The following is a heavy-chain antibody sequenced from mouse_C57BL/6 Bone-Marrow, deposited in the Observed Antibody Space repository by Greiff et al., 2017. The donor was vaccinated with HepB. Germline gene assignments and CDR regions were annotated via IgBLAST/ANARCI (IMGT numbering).Heavy chain of an antibody. V-gene: IGHV1-80*01. D-gene: IGHD3-2*02. CDR3: ARSSDSSGYWAMDY. CDR2: IYPGDGDT. Sequence: VQLKQSGAELVKPGASVKISCKASGYAFSSYWMNWVKQRPGKGLEWIGQIYPGDGDTNYNGKFKGKATLTADKSSSTAYMQLSSLTSEDSAVYFCARSSDSSGYWAMDYWGQGTSVTVSS. CDR1: GYAFSSYW. J-gene: IGHJ4*01.